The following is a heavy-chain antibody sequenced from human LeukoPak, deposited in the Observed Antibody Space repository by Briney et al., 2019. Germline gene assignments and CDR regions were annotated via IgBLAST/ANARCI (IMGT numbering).Heavy chain of an antibody. CDR3: ARDSAGSQDYGDYLDAFDI. CDR1: GGSFSGYY. D-gene: IGHD4-17*01. J-gene: IGHJ3*02. Sequence: ASETLSLTCAVYGGSFSGYYWSWIRQPPGKGLEWIGEINHSASTNYNPSLKSRVTISVDTSKNQFSLKLTSVTAADTAVYYCARDSAGSQDYGDYLDAFDIWGQGTMVTVSS. V-gene: IGHV4-34*01. CDR2: INHSAST.